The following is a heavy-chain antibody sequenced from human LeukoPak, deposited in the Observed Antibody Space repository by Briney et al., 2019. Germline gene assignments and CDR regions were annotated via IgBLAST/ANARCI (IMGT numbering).Heavy chain of an antibody. J-gene: IGHJ4*02. CDR1: GYTFTSYG. Sequence: ASVKVSCKASGYTFTSYGISWVRQAPGQGLEWMGWISAYNGNTNYAQKLQGRVTMTTDTSTSTAYMELRSLRSDDTAVYCCARAVSRGGYHLHPEYYFDYWGQGTLVTVSS. D-gene: IGHD3-22*01. CDR2: ISAYNGNT. CDR3: ARAVSRGGYHLHPEYYFDY. V-gene: IGHV1-18*01.